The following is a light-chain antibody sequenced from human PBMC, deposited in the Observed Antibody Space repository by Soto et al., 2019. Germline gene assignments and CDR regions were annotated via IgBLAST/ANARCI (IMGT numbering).Light chain of an antibody. V-gene: IGKV1-5*03. CDR1: QGIRND. CDR2: KAS. Sequence: IQMTQSPSSLSASVGDRVTITCRASQGIRNDLGWYQQKPGKAPKLLIYKASTLKSGVPSRFSGSGSGTEFTLTISSLQPDAFATYYCQHYNSYSEAFGQGTKVELK. CDR3: QHYNSYSEA. J-gene: IGKJ1*01.